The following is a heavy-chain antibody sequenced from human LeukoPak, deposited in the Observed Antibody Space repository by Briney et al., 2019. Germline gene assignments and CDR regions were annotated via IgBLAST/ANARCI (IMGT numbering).Heavy chain of an antibody. J-gene: IGHJ4*02. D-gene: IGHD6-19*01. V-gene: IGHV3-23*01. CDR1: GFTFSSYG. CDR2: ITNSGGST. Sequence: PGGSLRLSCTASGFTFSSYGVTWVRQAPGKGLDWLSLITNSGGSTYYADSVKGRFTIFRDNSKNTLYLQMNSLRAEDTAVYYCAKQSSSGWYYFDYWGQGSLVTISS. CDR3: AKQSSSGWYYFDY.